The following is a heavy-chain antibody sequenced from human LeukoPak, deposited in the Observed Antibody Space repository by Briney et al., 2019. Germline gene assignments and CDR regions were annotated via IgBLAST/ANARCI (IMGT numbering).Heavy chain of an antibody. CDR3: AKGTLGSCSGVTCYEFDY. CDR1: GYTFTSYG. D-gene: IGHD2-8*02. J-gene: IGHJ4*02. CDR2: ISAYNGNT. V-gene: IGHV1-18*01. Sequence: ASVKVSCKASGYTFTSYGISWVRQAPGQGLEWMGWISAYNGNTNYAQKLQGRVTMTTDTSTSTAYMELKSLRSDDTALYYCAKGTLGSCSGVTCYEFDYWGQGTLVTVSS.